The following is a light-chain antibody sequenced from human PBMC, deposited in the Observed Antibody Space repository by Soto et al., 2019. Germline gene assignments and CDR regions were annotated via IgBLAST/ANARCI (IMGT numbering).Light chain of an antibody. J-gene: IGKJ3*01. CDR2: GAS. V-gene: IGKV3-20*01. CDR1: QSVSSSY. CDR3: QQYGSSPPMVT. Sequence: ELVLTQSPGTLSLSPGERATLSCRASQSVSSSYLAWYQQKPGQAPRLLIYGASSRATGIRDRFSGSGSGTDFSLTISRLEPEDFVVYYCQQYGSSPPMVTFGPGTKVDIK.